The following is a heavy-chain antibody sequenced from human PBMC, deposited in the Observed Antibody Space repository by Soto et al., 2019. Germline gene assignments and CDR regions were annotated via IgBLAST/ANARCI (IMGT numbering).Heavy chain of an antibody. CDR3: ARDSRLDCSGGSCYSYWFDP. D-gene: IGHD2-15*01. J-gene: IGHJ5*02. CDR1: GGSISSGGYY. V-gene: IGHV4-31*03. Sequence: SETLSLTCTVSGGSISSGGYYWSWIRQHPGKGLEWIGYIYYSGSTYYNPSLKSRVTISVDTSKNQFSLKLSSVTAADTAVYYCARDSRLDCSGGSCYSYWFDPWGQGTLVTVSS. CDR2: IYYSGST.